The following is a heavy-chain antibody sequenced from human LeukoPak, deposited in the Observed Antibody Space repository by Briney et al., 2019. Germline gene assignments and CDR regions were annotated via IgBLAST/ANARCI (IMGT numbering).Heavy chain of an antibody. CDR1: GFTFSSYA. CDR2: ISGSGGST. V-gene: IGHV3-23*01. D-gene: IGHD3-22*01. Sequence: GGSLRLSCAASGFTFSSYAMSWVRQAPGKGLEWVSAISGSGGSTYYADSVKGRFTISRDNSKSTMYLQMNSLIAEDTAVYYCAKNYYGSSGYEYYFDYWGQGTLVTVSS. J-gene: IGHJ4*02. CDR3: AKNYYGSSGYEYYFDY.